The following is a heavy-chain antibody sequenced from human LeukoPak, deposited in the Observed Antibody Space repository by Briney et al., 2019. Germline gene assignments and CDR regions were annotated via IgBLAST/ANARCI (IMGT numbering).Heavy chain of an antibody. CDR2: IYYSGST. V-gene: IGHV4-59*01. J-gene: IGHJ4*02. Sequence: SETLSLTCTVSGGSISSYYWSWIRQPPGKGLEWIGYIYYSGSTNYNPSLKRRVTISVDTSKNQFSLKLSSVTAADTAVYYCARDDVAGPFDYWGQGTLVTVSS. D-gene: IGHD6-19*01. CDR3: ARDDVAGPFDY. CDR1: GGSISSYY.